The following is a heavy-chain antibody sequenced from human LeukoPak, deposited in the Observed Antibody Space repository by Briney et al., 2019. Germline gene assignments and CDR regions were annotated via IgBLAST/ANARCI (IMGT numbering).Heavy chain of an antibody. CDR1: GGSISSNSFY. CDR2: IYTSGST. J-gene: IGHJ4*02. CDR3: ARGFYDSSGRAPFDY. V-gene: IGHV4-61*02. Sequence: SETLSLTCTVSGGSISSNSFYWSWIRQPAGKGLEWIGRIYTSGSTNYNPSLQSRVTISVETSKNQVSLKLSSVTAADSAVYYCARGFYDSSGRAPFDYWGQGSLVTVSS. D-gene: IGHD3-22*01.